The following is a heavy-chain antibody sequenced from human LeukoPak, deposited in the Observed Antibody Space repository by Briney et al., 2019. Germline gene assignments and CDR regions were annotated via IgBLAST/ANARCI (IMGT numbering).Heavy chain of an antibody. J-gene: IGHJ4*02. CDR1: GFTFSSYW. D-gene: IGHD3-10*01. V-gene: IGHV3-7*01. CDR3: ARDNYYGSGSPFDY. Sequence: GGSLRLSCAASGFTFSSYWMSWVRQAPGKGLEWFANIKQDGSEKYYVDSVKGRFTISRDNAKNSLYLQMNSLRAEDTAVYYCARDNYYGSGSPFDYWGQGTLVTVSA. CDR2: IKQDGSEK.